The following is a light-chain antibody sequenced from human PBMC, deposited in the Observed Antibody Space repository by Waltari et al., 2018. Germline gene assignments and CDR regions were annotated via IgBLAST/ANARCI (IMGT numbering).Light chain of an antibody. CDR1: QDISIY. Sequence: DIQMTQSPSSMSASVGDRVSITCQASQDISIYLSWYQQKPGKAPKVLIYDASNLETGVPSRFNGSRSGTDFTFTISSLQPEDIATYYCQQYKDLPRTFGQGTKVEIK. CDR3: QQYKDLPRT. J-gene: IGKJ1*01. V-gene: IGKV1-33*01. CDR2: DAS.